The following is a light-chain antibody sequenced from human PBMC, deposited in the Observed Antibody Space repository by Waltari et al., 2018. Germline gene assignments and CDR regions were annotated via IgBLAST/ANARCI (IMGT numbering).Light chain of an antibody. V-gene: IGKV3-11*01. Sequence: ENVLTQSQATLSLSPGERATLSCRASHSVSRYLAWYQQRPGQAPRLLIFDASFRATGIPARFSGSGSETDFTLTISSLEPEDCAVYYCQQRSNWPLTFGGGTKVEIK. CDR2: DAS. CDR3: QQRSNWPLT. J-gene: IGKJ4*01. CDR1: HSVSRY.